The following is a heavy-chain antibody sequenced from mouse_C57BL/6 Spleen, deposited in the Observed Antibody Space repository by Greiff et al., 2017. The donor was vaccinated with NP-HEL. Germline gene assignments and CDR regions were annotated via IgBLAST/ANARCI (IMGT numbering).Heavy chain of an antibody. CDR2: IYPRSGNT. CDR1: GYTFTSYG. J-gene: IGHJ2*01. Sequence: QVQLKESGAELARPGASVKLSCKASGYTFTSYGISWVKQRTGQGLEWIGEIYPRSGNTYYNEKFKGKATLTADKSSSTAYMELRSLTSEDSAVYFCARDYGSSYDYYFDYWGQGTTLTVSS. CDR3: ARDYGSSYDYYFDY. V-gene: IGHV1-81*01. D-gene: IGHD1-1*01.